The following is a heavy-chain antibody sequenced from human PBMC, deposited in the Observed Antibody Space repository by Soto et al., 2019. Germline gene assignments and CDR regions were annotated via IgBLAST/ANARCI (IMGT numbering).Heavy chain of an antibody. V-gene: IGHV1-2*04. Sequence: ASVKVSCKASGYTFTGYYMHWVRQAPGQGLEWMGWINPNSGGTNYAQKFQGWVTMTRDTSISTAYMELSRLRSDDTAVYYCARAPRIAAAGASPYFDYWGQGTLVTVSS. CDR1: GYTFTGYY. CDR3: ARAPRIAAAGASPYFDY. CDR2: INPNSGGT. D-gene: IGHD6-13*01. J-gene: IGHJ4*02.